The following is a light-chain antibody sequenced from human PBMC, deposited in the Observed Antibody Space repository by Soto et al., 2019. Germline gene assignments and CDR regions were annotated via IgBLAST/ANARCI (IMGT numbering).Light chain of an antibody. Sequence: IHMTQSRSSLSASLGDTVTIXCRASQSISRYLDWYQQKLGKAPKLLISAASSLQGGGPSRFSGSGSVTDFTRTISSLQPEDFATYYGQQSYSTFWTFGQGTKVDIK. CDR1: QSISRY. J-gene: IGKJ1*01. CDR2: AAS. CDR3: QQSYSTFWT. V-gene: IGKV1-39*01.